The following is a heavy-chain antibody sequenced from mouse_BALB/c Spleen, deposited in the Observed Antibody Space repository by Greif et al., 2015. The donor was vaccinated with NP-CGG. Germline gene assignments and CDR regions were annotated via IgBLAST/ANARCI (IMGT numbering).Heavy chain of an antibody. D-gene: IGHD4-1*01. Sequence: VQLQQSGAELVKPGASVKSSCTASGFNIKDTYMHWVKQRPEQGLEWIGRIDPANGNTKYDPKFQGKATITADTSSNTAYLQLSSLTSEDTAVYYCARGNWAAWFAYWGQGTLVTVSA. CDR1: GFNIKDTY. CDR2: IDPANGNT. CDR3: ARGNWAAWFAY. V-gene: IGHV14-3*02. J-gene: IGHJ3*01.